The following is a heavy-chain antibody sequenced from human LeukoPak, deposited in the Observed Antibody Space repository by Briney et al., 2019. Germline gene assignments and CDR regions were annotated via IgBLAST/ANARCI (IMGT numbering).Heavy chain of an antibody. CDR3: ARGYYDSSGYPFPDFDY. CDR1: GFTFGSYE. Sequence: GGSLRLSCAASGFTFGSYEMNWVRQAPGKGLEWVSYISSSGSTIYYADSVKGRFTISRDNAKNSLYLQMNSLRAEDTAVYYCARGYYDSSGYPFPDFDYWGQGTLVTVSS. V-gene: IGHV3-48*03. D-gene: IGHD3-22*01. J-gene: IGHJ4*02. CDR2: ISSSGSTI.